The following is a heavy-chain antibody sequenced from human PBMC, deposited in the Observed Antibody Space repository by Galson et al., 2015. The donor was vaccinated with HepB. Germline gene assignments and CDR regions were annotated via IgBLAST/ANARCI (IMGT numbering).Heavy chain of an antibody. V-gene: IGHV3-53*01. D-gene: IGHD1-14*01. Sequence: SLRLSCAASGFTVSSYYMSWVRQPPGKGLEWVSVIYSGGTTYYADSVMGRFTISRDSSKNTLYLQINSLRAEDTSVYYCARAVSGNTALWGDWGQGTLVTVSS. CDR1: GFTVSSYY. CDR3: ARAVSGNTALWGD. CDR2: IYSGGTT. J-gene: IGHJ4*02.